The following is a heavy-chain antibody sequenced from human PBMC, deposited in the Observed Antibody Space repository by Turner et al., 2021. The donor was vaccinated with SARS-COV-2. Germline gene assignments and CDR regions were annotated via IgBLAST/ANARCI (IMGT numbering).Heavy chain of an antibody. J-gene: IGHJ6*02. CDR2: IYYSGST. CDR3: AIAPNYYYGMDV. Sequence: QVQLQQSGPGLVKPSQTLSLTCTVSGGSISSGGYSWRWIRQHPGKGLEWIGYIYYSGSTYYNPSLKSRVTISVDTSKNHLSVKLSSVTAADTAVYYCAIAPNYYYGMDVWGQGTTVTVSS. CDR1: GGSISSGGYS. V-gene: IGHV4-31*03.